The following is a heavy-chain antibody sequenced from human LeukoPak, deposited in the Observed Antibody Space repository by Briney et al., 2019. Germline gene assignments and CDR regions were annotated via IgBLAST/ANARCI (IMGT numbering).Heavy chain of an antibody. V-gene: IGHV3-23*01. D-gene: IGHD6-13*01. Sequence: GGSLRLSCAASGFTFSSYGMSWVRQAPGKGLEWVSAISGSGGSTYYADSVKGRFTISRDNSKNTLYLQMNSLRAEDTAVYYCAKDGAPAAGEDYFDYWGQGTLVTVSS. CDR2: ISGSGGST. CDR1: GFTFSSYG. CDR3: AKDGAPAAGEDYFDY. J-gene: IGHJ4*02.